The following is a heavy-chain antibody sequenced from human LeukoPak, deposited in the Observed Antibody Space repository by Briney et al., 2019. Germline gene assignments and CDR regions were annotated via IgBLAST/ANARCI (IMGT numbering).Heavy chain of an antibody. CDR2: IKQDGSEK. J-gene: IGHJ5*02. V-gene: IGHV3-7*01. Sequence: GGSLRLSCAASGFTFNSYWMSWVRQAPGKGLEWVANIKQDGSEKYYVDSVKGRFTISRDNAKKSLYLQMNSLRAEDTAVYYCAQDGGIIPFDPWGQGTLVTVSS. D-gene: IGHD3-16*02. CDR3: AQDGGIIPFDP. CDR1: GFTFNSYW.